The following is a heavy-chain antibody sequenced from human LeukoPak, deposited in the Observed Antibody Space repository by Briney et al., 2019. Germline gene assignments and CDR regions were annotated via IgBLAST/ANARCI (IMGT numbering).Heavy chain of an antibody. D-gene: IGHD3-16*02. CDR2: ISGSGGVT. CDR3: ARDVSYRGRASWFDP. CDR1: GFTFSSYV. J-gene: IGHJ5*02. Sequence: PGGSLRLSCAASGFTFSSYVMSWRRQAPGEGLEWVSVISGSGGVTYYADSVKGRFTISRDNAKNSLYLQMNSLRAEDTAVYYCARDVSYRGRASWFDPWGQGTLVTVSS. V-gene: IGHV3-23*01.